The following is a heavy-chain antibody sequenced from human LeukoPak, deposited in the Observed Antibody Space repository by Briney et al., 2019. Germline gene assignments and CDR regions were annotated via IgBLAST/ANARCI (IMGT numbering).Heavy chain of an antibody. CDR3: AALLAVAGTFDY. J-gene: IGHJ4*02. Sequence: SVKVPCKASGFTFTSSAMQWVRQARGQRLEWIGWIVVGSGNTNYAQKFQERVTITRDMSTSTAYMELSSLRSEDTAVYYCAALLAVAGTFDYWGQGTLVTVSS. V-gene: IGHV1-58*02. CDR1: GFTFTSSA. D-gene: IGHD6-19*01. CDR2: IVVGSGNT.